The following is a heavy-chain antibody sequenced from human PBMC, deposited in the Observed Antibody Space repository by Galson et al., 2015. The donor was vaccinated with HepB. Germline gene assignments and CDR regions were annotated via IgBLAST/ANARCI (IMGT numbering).Heavy chain of an antibody. V-gene: IGHV3-30*18. J-gene: IGHJ5*02. CDR2: ISYDGSNK. Sequence: SLRLSCASSGFTFNVSGMHWVRHAPGKGLEWVAIISYDGSNKYYADSVKGRFTISRDNSKHTLYLQMNNLRVEDTAIYYCAKDYSSGWYKFPPSDPWGQGTLVIVSS. CDR1: GFTFNVSG. D-gene: IGHD6-19*01. CDR3: AKDYSSGWYKFPPSDP.